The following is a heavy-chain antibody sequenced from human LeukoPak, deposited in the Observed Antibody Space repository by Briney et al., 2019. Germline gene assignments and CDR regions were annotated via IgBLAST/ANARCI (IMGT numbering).Heavy chain of an antibody. J-gene: IGHJ6*03. Sequence: KPSETLSLTCTVSGGSISSYYWSWIRQPPGKGLEWIGYIYTSGSTNYNPSLKSRVTISVDTSKNQFSLKLSSVTAADTAVYYCARLRNYYYYYMDVWGKGTTVTVSS. D-gene: IGHD3-16*01. V-gene: IGHV4-4*09. CDR1: GGSISSYY. CDR2: IYTSGST. CDR3: ARLRNYYYYYMDV.